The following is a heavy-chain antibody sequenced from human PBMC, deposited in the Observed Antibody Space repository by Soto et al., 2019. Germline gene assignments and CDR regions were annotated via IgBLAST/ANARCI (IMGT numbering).Heavy chain of an antibody. CDR2: INPSGGST. CDR1: GYTFTSYY. D-gene: IGHD2-15*01. V-gene: IGHV1-46*01. Sequence: QVQLVQSGAEVKKPGASVKVSCKASGYTFTSYYMHWVRQAPGQGLEWMGIINPSGGSTSYAQKFQGRVTMTRDTSTSTVYMELSSLRSEDTAVYYCATLKGYCSGGSCYSGASYYYYGMDVWGQGTTVTVSS. CDR3: ATLKGYCSGGSCYSGASYYYYGMDV. J-gene: IGHJ6*02.